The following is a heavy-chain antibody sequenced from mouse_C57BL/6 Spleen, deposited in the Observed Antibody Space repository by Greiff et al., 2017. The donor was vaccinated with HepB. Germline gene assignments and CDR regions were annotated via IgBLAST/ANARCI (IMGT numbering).Heavy chain of an antibody. CDR2: IYPGGGYT. Sequence: QVQLKQSGAELVRPGTSVKMSCKASGYTFTNYWIGWAKQRPGHGLEWIGDIYPGGGYTNYNEKFKGKATLTADKSSSTAYMQVSSLTSEDSAIYYWARSPDYYGSSPYWYFDFWGTGTTVTVSS. J-gene: IGHJ1*03. CDR3: ARSPDYYGSSPYWYFDF. D-gene: IGHD1-1*01. V-gene: IGHV1-63*01. CDR1: GYTFTNYW.